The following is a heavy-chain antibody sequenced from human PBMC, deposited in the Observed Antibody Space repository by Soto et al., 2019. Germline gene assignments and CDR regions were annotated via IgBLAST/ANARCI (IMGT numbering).Heavy chain of an antibody. CDR2: VNGGSDIT. CDR3: ARSHLGVRMDV. J-gene: IGHJ6*02. D-gene: IGHD3-16*01. V-gene: IGHV3-23*01. Sequence: DVQLLESGGGLVQPGGSLRLSCAASEFTFSSYSMIWVRQAPGKGLEWVSCVNGGSDITYYAESVKGRFTISRDNSKNTLYLKIKSLGDEDTSLFDWARSHLGVRMDVWGQGTTVTVSS. CDR1: EFTFSSYS.